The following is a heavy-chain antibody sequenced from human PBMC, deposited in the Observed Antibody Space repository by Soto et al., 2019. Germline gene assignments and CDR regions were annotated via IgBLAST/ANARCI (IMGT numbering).Heavy chain of an antibody. V-gene: IGHV3-11*01. CDR2: ISSSGSTI. D-gene: IGHD2-21*01. Sequence: GGSLRLSCAASGFTFSDYYMSWIRQAPGKGLEWVSYISSSGSTIYYADSVKGRFTISRDNAKNSLYLQMNSLRAEDTAVYYCARVIVVVIAIHAFDIWGQGTMVTVSS. J-gene: IGHJ3*02. CDR3: ARVIVVVIAIHAFDI. CDR1: GFTFSDYY.